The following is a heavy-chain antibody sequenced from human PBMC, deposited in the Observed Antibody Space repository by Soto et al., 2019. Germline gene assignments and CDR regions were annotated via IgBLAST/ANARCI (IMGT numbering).Heavy chain of an antibody. CDR1: GGSISSGPYS. D-gene: IGHD6-13*01. V-gene: IGHV4-39*01. CDR3: DSRPSSPYFDY. CDR2: FYYSGST. Sequence: PSETLSLTCTVSGGSISSGPYSWGWIRQPPGKGLEWIGTFYYSGSTHYNPSLESRVTISVDTSKNQFSLKLNSVTAADTAVYYCDSRPSSPYFDYWGQGALVTVSS. J-gene: IGHJ4*02.